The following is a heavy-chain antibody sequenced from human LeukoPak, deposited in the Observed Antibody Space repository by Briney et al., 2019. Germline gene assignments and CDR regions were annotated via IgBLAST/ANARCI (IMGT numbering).Heavy chain of an antibody. CDR2: IYHSGST. Sequence: PSETLSLTCAVSGGSISSSNWWSWVRQPPGKGLEWIGEIYHSGSTNYNPSLKSRVTISVDKSKNQFSLKLSSVTAADTAVYYCARDKHSSSWYRYWYFDLWGRGTLVTVSS. D-gene: IGHD6-13*01. CDR3: ARDKHSSSWYRYWYFDL. V-gene: IGHV4-4*02. J-gene: IGHJ2*01. CDR1: GGSISSSNW.